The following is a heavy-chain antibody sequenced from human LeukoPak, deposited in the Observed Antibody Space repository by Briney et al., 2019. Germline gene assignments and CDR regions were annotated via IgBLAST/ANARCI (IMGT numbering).Heavy chain of an antibody. J-gene: IGHJ6*02. Sequence: SVKVSCKASGGTFSSYAISWVRQAPGQGLEWMGGIIPIFGTANYAQKFQGRVTITADESTSTAYMELSSLRSEDTAVYYCARRTRYYYGMDVRGQGTTVTVSS. V-gene: IGHV1-69*13. CDR3: ARRTRYYYGMDV. CDR2: IIPIFGTA. CDR1: GGTFSSYA.